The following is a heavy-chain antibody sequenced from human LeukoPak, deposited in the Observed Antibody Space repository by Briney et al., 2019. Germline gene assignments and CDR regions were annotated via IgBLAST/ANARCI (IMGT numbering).Heavy chain of an antibody. D-gene: IGHD1-26*01. CDR2: IKQDGSEK. V-gene: IGHV3-7*01. J-gene: IGHJ3*02. Sequence: PGGSLRLSCAASGFTFSSDWMSWVRQAPGKGLEWVANIKQDGSEKYYVDSVKGRFTISRDNDKNSLDLQMNSLRAEDTAVYYCARDREWELPADAFDIWGQGTMVTVSS. CDR1: GFTFSSDW. CDR3: ARDREWELPADAFDI.